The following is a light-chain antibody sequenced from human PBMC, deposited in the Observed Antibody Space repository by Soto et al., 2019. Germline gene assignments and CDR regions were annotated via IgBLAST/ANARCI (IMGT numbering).Light chain of an antibody. J-gene: IGKJ1*01. CDR1: QSVSSG. CDR3: QEYDGAPIT. Sequence: DIVMTQSPATLSVSPGERVTVSCRASQSVSSGLAWYQQKPGQAPRLLSYGASTRATGIPARFSGSGSGTDFTLTISRLEPEDFAVYYCQEYDGAPITFGLGTKVDIK. V-gene: IGKV3-15*01. CDR2: GAS.